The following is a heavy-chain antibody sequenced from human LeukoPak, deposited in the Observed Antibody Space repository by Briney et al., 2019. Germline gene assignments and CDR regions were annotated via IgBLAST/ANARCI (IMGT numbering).Heavy chain of an antibody. CDR1: AGSISSSKW. CDR2: IYLYGTT. CDR3: ARLSLYDILTGYYDPHYFDY. Sequence: PSETLSLTCSVSAGSISSSKWWSWVRQSPVTGLEWIGEIYLYGTTNYNPSLKNRVTISVDKSKNQFSLKLSSVTAADTAVYYCARLSLYDILTGYYDPHYFDYWGQGTLVTVSS. J-gene: IGHJ4*02. V-gene: IGHV4-4*02. D-gene: IGHD3-9*01.